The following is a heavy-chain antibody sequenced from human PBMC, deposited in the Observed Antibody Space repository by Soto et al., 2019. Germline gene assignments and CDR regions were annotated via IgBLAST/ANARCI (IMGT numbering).Heavy chain of an antibody. Sequence: ASVKVSCKASGYTFTSYCISWRRQAPGQGLEWMGWISGYNGNTNYTQKFEGRVAMTTDTSTTTAYMELRSLRSDDTAVYYCARDYSRSCREYWGQGTLVTAPQ. CDR1: GYTFTSYC. V-gene: IGHV1-18*04. CDR3: ARDYSRSCREY. J-gene: IGHJ4*02. D-gene: IGHD6-13*01. CDR2: ISGYNGNT.